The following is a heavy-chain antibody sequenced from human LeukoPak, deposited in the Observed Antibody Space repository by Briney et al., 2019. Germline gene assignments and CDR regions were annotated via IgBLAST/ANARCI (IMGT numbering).Heavy chain of an antibody. Sequence: ASVKVSCKASGYTFTSYYMHWVRQAPGQGLEWMGIINPSGGSTSYAQKFQGRVTMTRDTSTSTVYMELSSLRSEDTAVYYCARREYSSSFPGVWYFDYWGQGTLVTVSS. J-gene: IGHJ4*02. CDR1: GYTFTSYY. V-gene: IGHV1-46*01. D-gene: IGHD6-6*01. CDR2: INPSGGST. CDR3: ARREYSSSFPGVWYFDY.